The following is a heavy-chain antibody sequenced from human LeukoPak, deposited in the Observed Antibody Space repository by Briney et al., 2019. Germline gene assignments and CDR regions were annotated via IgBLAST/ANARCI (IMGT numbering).Heavy chain of an antibody. Sequence: PGRSLRLSCAASGSTFSSYDMHWVRQAPGKGLQWVAIISYDGSNKYYADSVKGRFTISRDNSRNTLYLQMHSLRAEDTAVYYCAKAAGSWLAHFDYWGQGTLVTVSS. CDR3: AKAAGSWLAHFDY. D-gene: IGHD2-15*01. CDR2: ISYDGSNK. J-gene: IGHJ4*02. V-gene: IGHV3-30*18. CDR1: GSTFSSYD.